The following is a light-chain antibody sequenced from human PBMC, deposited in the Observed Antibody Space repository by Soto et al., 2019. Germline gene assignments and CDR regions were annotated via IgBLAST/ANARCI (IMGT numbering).Light chain of an antibody. Sequence: SYELTQPPSVSVAPGQTARITCGGFNIGNKSVYWYQQKPGQAPVLVVYDDSDRPLGIPERFSGSNSGNTATLTISRVEAGDEADYYCQVWDRVSESYVFGTGTKVTVL. CDR1: NIGNKS. V-gene: IGLV3-21*02. CDR2: DDS. J-gene: IGLJ1*01. CDR3: QVWDRVSESYV.